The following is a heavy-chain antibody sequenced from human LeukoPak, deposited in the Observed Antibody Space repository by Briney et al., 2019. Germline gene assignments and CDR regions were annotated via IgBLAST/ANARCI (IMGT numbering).Heavy chain of an antibody. Sequence: PGGSLRLSCAASGFIFTNYFMSWVRQAPGKGLEWVANIKKDGGERYYVDSVKGRFTISSDNAKNSLYLQMNSLRGEDTAVYYCARDKLNGESRFDFWGQGTLVTVSS. CDR3: ARDKLNGESRFDF. J-gene: IGHJ4*02. D-gene: IGHD4-17*01. CDR1: GFIFTNYF. CDR2: IKKDGGER. V-gene: IGHV3-7*03.